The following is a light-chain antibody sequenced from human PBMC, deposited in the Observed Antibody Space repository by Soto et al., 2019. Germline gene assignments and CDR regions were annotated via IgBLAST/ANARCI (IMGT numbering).Light chain of an antibody. V-gene: IGLV2-14*03. Sequence: SALTQPASVSGSPGQSITISCTGTSSDVGGYNYVSWYQQHPGKAPKLMIYDVSDRPSGVSSRFSGSKSGNTASLTISGLQAEDEADYYCSSYTSSSTLVVFGGGTKLTVL. J-gene: IGLJ2*01. CDR1: SSDVGGYNY. CDR3: SSYTSSSTLVV. CDR2: DVS.